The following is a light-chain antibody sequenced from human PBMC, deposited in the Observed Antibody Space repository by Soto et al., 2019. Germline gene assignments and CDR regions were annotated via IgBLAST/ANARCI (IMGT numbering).Light chain of an antibody. V-gene: IGKV3-20*01. CDR2: GAS. CDR3: HQYGSSPPWT. Sequence: EIVLTQSPGTLSLSPGERATLSCRASERVSSSYLACYQQKPGQAPSLLFFGASSRATGTPDRFSGSGSWTDFTLTISRLEHEDFAVYYCHQYGSSPPWTFGQGTEVEIK. CDR1: ERVSSSY. J-gene: IGKJ1*01.